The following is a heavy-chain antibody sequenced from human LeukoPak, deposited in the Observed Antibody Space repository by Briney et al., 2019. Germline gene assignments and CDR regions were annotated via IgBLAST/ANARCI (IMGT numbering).Heavy chain of an antibody. CDR2: ISGSGGST. V-gene: IGHV3-23*01. D-gene: IGHD3-22*01. CDR3: AKDTALYYYDSSGNDY. CDR1: GFTFSTYA. Sequence: GGSLRLSCTASGFTFSTYAMSWVRQAPGKGLEWVSAISGSGGSTYYADSVKGRFTISRDNSKNTLYLQMNSLRAEDTAVYYCAKDTALYYYDSSGNDYWGQGTLVTVSS. J-gene: IGHJ4*02.